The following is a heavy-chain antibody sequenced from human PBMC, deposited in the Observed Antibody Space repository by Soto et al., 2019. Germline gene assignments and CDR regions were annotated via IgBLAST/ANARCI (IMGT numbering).Heavy chain of an antibody. D-gene: IGHD3-3*01. J-gene: IGHJ4*02. Sequence: PGGSLRLSCAASGFTFSSYAMSWVRQAPGKGLEWVSAISGSGGSTYYADSVKGRFTISRDNSKNTLYLQMNSLRAEDTAVYYCAKGAYYDFRSGYTYYFDYWGQGTLVTVS. CDR1: GFTFSSYA. V-gene: IGHV3-23*01. CDR2: ISGSGGST. CDR3: AKGAYYDFRSGYTYYFDY.